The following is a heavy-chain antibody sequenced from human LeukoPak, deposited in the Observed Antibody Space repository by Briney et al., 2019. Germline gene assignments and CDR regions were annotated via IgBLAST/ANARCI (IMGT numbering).Heavy chain of an antibody. CDR2: IAADGGVK. J-gene: IGHJ4*02. CDR1: TFTFNNHG. Sequence: GRYLRLSCVTSTFTFNNHGMHWVRQAPGKGLEWVAVIAADGGVKHYANSVKGRFILYRDDSKNTVYLQMNNVIVEDAAVYYCAREATWGQWYFDHWGQGTPVTVSS. CDR3: AREATWGQWYFDH. V-gene: IGHV3-30*03. D-gene: IGHD6-19*01.